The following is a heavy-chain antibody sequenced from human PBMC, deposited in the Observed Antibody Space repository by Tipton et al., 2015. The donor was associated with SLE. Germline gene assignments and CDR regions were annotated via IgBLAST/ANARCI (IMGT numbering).Heavy chain of an antibody. CDR3: ARTSFCGGGTCSSLDY. CDR1: GGSISSGSYY. CDR2: IYTSGST. V-gene: IGHV4-61*02. D-gene: IGHD2-15*01. Sequence: TPSLTCIVSGGSISSGSYYWSWIRQPAGKGLEWIGRIYTSGSTNYNPSLKSRVTISVDTSKNQFSLKLSSVTAADTAVYYCARTSFCGGGTCSSLDYWGQGTLVTVSS. J-gene: IGHJ4*02.